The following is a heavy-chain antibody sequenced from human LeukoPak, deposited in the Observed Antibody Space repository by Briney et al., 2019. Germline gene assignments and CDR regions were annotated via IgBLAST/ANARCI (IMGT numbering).Heavy chain of an antibody. CDR2: INPTRGAT. D-gene: IGHD2-8*02. CDR3: ARAGDESTGHYDSLHF. CDR1: VYTFDENH. Sequence: GGSVKVSCKASVYTFDENHIHWVRQAPGQGPEWMGWINPTRGATDSAQQFQGSLTMTRDTSIGTASMDLSGLRLDDTGIYYCARAGDESTGHYDSLHFWGQGTMVTVSS. J-gene: IGHJ3*01. V-gene: IGHV1-2*02.